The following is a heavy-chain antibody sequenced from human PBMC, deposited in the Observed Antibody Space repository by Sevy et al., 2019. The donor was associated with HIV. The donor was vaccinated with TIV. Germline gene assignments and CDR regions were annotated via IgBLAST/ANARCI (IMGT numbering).Heavy chain of an antibody. Sequence: ASVKVSCKASGGTFSSYAISWVRQAPGQGLEWMGGIIPLFGTANYAQKFQGRVTITADESTSTAYMELSSLRSEDTAVDYCARVPYPHYYDFWSGPSPEDWFDPWGQGTLVTVSS. CDR3: ARVPYPHYYDFWSGPSPEDWFDP. V-gene: IGHV1-69*13. J-gene: IGHJ5*02. CDR2: IIPLFGTA. CDR1: GGTFSSYA. D-gene: IGHD3-3*01.